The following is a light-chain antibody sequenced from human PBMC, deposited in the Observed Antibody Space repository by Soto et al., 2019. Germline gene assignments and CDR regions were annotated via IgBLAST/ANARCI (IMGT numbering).Light chain of an antibody. J-gene: IGKJ4*01. CDR1: QSVSSSF. CDR3: QQYGSSPFT. CDR2: GAS. V-gene: IGKV3-20*01. Sequence: EIVLTQSPGTLSLSPGERATHSCRASQSVSSSFLAWYQQKPGHAPRLLIYGASSRATGIPDRFSGSGSGTDFTLTISRLEPEDVAVYYCQQYGSSPFTFGGGTKVEIK.